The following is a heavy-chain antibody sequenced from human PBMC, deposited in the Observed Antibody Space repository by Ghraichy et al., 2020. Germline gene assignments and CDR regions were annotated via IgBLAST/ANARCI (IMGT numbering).Heavy chain of an antibody. J-gene: IGHJ4*02. CDR3: AMDVAVADTLAPHTDY. CDR1: GGSISSYY. D-gene: IGHD6-19*01. V-gene: IGHV4-4*07. Sequence: SETLSLTCTVSGGSISSYYWSWIRQPAGKGLEWIGRIYTSGSTNYNPSLKSRVTMSVDTSKNQFSLKLSSVTAADTAVYYCAMDVAVADTLAPHTDYWGQGTLVTVSS. CDR2: IYTSGST.